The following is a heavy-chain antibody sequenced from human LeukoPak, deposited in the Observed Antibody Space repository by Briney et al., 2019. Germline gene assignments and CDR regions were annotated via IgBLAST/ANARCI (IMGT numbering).Heavy chain of an antibody. Sequence: SETLSLTCTVSGGSISSNSYYWVWIRQPPGKGLEWIGSIYYTGSTYYNPSLKSRVTISVDTSKKQFSLKLSSVTAADTAVYYCAARYPSGSYLEAFDIWGQGTMVTVSS. J-gene: IGHJ3*02. V-gene: IGHV4-39*07. CDR1: GGSISSNSYY. CDR2: IYYTGST. CDR3: AARYPSGSYLEAFDI. D-gene: IGHD1-26*01.